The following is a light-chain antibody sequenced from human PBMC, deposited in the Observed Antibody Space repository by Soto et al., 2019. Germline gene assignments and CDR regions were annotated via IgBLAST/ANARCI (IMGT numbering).Light chain of an antibody. CDR1: SSDVGSYNL. J-gene: IGLJ3*02. Sequence: QSALTQPASVSGSPGQSITISCTGTSSDVGSYNLVSWYQQHPGKAPTLMIYEVSKRPSGVSNRFSGSKSGNTASLTSSGLQAEDEADYYCCSYAGSRTWVFGGGTKLTVL. CDR2: EVS. CDR3: CSYAGSRTWV. V-gene: IGLV2-23*02.